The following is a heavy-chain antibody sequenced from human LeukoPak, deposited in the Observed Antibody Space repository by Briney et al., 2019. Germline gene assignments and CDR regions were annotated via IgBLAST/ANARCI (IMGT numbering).Heavy chain of an antibody. CDR1: GFSFGSYW. J-gene: IGHJ3*01. D-gene: IGHD3-22*01. CDR2: ISGSGGST. Sequence: GGSLRLSCAASGFSFGSYWLHWVRQAPGKGLEWVSAISGSGGSTYYADSVKGRFTISRDNSKNTLYLQMNSLRAEDTAVYYCLKRITMIVVGGAVWGQGTMVTVSS. CDR3: LKRITMIVVGGAV. V-gene: IGHV3-23*01.